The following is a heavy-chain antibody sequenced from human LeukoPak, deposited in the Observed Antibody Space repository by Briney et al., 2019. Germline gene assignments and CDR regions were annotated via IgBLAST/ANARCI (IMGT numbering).Heavy chain of an antibody. CDR3: AREAPGYGDYVRRLFDY. CDR2: IYYSGST. CDR1: GGSISSYY. Sequence: PSETLSLTCTVSGGSISSYYWSWIRQPPGKGLEWIGYIYYSGSTNYNPSLKSRVTISVDTSKNQFSLKLSSVTAADTAVYYCAREAPGYGDYVRRLFDYWGQGTLVTVSS. J-gene: IGHJ4*02. D-gene: IGHD4-17*01. V-gene: IGHV4-59*01.